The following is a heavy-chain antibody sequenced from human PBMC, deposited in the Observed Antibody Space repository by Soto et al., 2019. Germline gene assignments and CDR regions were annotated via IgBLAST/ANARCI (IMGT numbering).Heavy chain of an antibody. J-gene: IGHJ4*02. Sequence: HPVGSLRLSCAASGFTFSSYWMSWVRQAPGKGLEWVANIKQDGSEKYYVDSVKGRFTISRDNAKNSLYLQMNSLRAEDTAVYYCARDLGGAAGHFDYWGQGTLVTVSS. CDR3: ARDLGGAAGHFDY. CDR2: IKQDGSEK. CDR1: GFTFSSYW. V-gene: IGHV3-7*01. D-gene: IGHD6-13*01.